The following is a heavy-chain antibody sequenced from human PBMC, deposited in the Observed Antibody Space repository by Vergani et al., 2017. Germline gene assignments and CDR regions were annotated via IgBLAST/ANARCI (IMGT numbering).Heavy chain of an antibody. D-gene: IGHD5-12*01. Sequence: QVTLRESGPALVKPTQTLTLTCTFSGFSFLTSEMCVSWIRQPPGKALEWLALIDWNDNKYFNTSLKTRLTISKDASKNQVVLTMTNMDPVDTATYYCARIRRRGRSGYDIFDFWGQGILVTVAS. CDR3: ARIRRRGRSGYDIFDF. CDR1: GFSFLTSEMC. V-gene: IGHV2-70*01. J-gene: IGHJ4*02. CDR2: IDWNDNK.